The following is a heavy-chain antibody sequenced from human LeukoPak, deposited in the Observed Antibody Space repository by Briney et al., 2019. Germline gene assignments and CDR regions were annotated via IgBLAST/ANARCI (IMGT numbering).Heavy chain of an antibody. J-gene: IGHJ6*03. CDR2: INGDGTTT. CDR1: GFTLGDYD. CDR3: AAEMATIEGYYYYMDV. Sequence: QPGGSLRLSCAASGFTLGDYDMHWVRQAPGKGLVWVSRINGDGTTTSYTDSVRGRFTISRDNSKNTLYLQMNSLRAEDTAVYYCAAEMATIEGYYYYMDVWGKGTTVTVSS. D-gene: IGHD5-24*01. V-gene: IGHV3-74*01.